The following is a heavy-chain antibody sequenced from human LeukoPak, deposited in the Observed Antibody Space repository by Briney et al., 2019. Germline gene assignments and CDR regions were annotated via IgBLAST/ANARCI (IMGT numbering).Heavy chain of an antibody. CDR1: GYTFTSYY. V-gene: IGHV1-46*01. J-gene: IGHJ6*02. D-gene: IGHD6-13*01. Sequence: ASVKVSCKASGYTFTSYYMHWVRQAPGQGLEWMGIINPSGGSTSYAQKFQGRVTMTRDTSTSTVYMELSSLRAEDTAVYYCAKSTSSSFFFREPYYYGMDVWGQGTTVTVSS. CDR3: AKSTSSSFFFREPYYYGMDV. CDR2: INPSGGST.